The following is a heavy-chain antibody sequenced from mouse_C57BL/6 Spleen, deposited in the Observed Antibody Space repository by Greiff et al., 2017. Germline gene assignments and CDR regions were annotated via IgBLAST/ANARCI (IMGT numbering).Heavy chain of an antibody. CDR3: TRKYYGSSPNFDY. Sequence: QVQLQQSGAELVRPGASVTLSCKASGYTFTDYEMHWVKQTPVHGLEWIGAIDPETGGTAYNQKFKGKAILTADKSSSTAYMELRSLTSEDSAVYYCTRKYYGSSPNFDYWGQGTTLTVSS. D-gene: IGHD1-1*01. CDR1: GYTFTDYE. J-gene: IGHJ2*01. CDR2: IDPETGGT. V-gene: IGHV1-15*01.